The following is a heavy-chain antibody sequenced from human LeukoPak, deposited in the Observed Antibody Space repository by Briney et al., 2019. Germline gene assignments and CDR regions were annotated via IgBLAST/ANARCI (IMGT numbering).Heavy chain of an antibody. Sequence: PSQTLSLTCAISGDSVSSNSAAWNWIRQSPSRCLEWLGRTYYRSKWYNDYAVSVKSRITINPDTSKNQFSLQLNSVTPEDTAVYYCARGPKYSSSWSLDYWGQGTLVTVSS. J-gene: IGHJ4*02. CDR1: GDSVSSNSAA. V-gene: IGHV6-1*01. CDR2: TYYRSKWYN. D-gene: IGHD6-13*01. CDR3: ARGPKYSSSWSLDY.